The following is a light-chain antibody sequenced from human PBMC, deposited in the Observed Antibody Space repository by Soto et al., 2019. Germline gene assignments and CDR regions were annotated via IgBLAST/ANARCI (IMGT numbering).Light chain of an antibody. CDR1: QSVSSH. J-gene: IGKJ4*01. CDR2: AAS. V-gene: IGKV3-15*01. Sequence: EIVMTQSPVTLSVSPGERVTLSCRASQSVSSHLAWYQQKPGQTPRILIYAASTRATGIPARFSGSGSGTEFTLTISSLQSEDFRVYYCEQYNQWPVTFGGGTKVEIK. CDR3: EQYNQWPVT.